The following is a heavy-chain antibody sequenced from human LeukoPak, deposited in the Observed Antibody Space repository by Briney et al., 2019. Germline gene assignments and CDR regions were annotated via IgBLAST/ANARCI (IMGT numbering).Heavy chain of an antibody. CDR3: ARIYGGNSGYWFDP. J-gene: IGHJ5*02. Sequence: EASVKVSCKASGGTFSSHAISWVRQAPGQGLEWMGGIIPIFGTANYAQKFQGRVTITTDESTSTAYMELSSLRSEDTAVYYCARIYGGNSGYWFDPWGQGTLVTVSS. CDR2: IIPIFGTA. CDR1: GGTFSSHA. D-gene: IGHD4-23*01. V-gene: IGHV1-69*05.